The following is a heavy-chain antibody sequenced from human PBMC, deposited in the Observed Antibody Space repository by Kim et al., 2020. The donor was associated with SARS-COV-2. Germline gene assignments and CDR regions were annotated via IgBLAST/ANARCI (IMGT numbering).Heavy chain of an antibody. CDR2: FDPEDGET. CDR3: ATGLNYDYVWGSSSALT. V-gene: IGHV1-24*01. CDR1: GYTLTELS. Sequence: ASVKVSCKVSGYTLTELSMHWVRQAPGKGLEWMGGFDPEDGETIYAQKFQGRVTMTEDTSTDTAYMELSSLRSEDTAVYYCATGLNYDYVWGSSSALTWGQGTLVTVSS. D-gene: IGHD3-16*01. J-gene: IGHJ4*02.